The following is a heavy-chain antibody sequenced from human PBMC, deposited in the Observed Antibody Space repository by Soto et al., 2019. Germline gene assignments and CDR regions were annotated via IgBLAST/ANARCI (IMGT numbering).Heavy chain of an antibody. Sequence: QVHLVQSGAEVKKPGASVKVSFQASGYAFTTYGITWVRQAPGQGLEWMGWISAHNGNTNYAQKLQGRVTVTRDTSTSTAYMELRSLRSDDTAVYYCARGRYGDYWGQGAMVTVSS. V-gene: IGHV1-18*01. CDR3: ARGRYGDY. J-gene: IGHJ4*02. D-gene: IGHD1-1*01. CDR2: ISAHNGNT. CDR1: GYAFTTYG.